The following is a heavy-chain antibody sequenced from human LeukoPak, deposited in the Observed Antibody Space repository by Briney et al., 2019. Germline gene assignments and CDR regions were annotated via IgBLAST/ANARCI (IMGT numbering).Heavy chain of an antibody. V-gene: IGHV3-23*01. CDR2: ISRGGGST. CDR3: AKEGSSGSLGRLFDY. J-gene: IGHJ4*02. CDR1: GFTFSSYA. Sequence: GGSLRLSCAASGFTFSSYAMSWVRQAPGKGLAWVSDISRGGGSTYYAASVKGRFTISRDSSNNTLVLQMNSLRAEDTALYYCAKEGSSGSLGRLFDYWGQGTLVTVSS. D-gene: IGHD6-19*01.